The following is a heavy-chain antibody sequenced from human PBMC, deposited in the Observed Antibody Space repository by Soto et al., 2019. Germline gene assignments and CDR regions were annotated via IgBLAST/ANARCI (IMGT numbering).Heavy chain of an antibody. D-gene: IGHD6-6*01. CDR1: GVSISSSSYY. CDR2: IYYSGST. J-gene: IGHJ6*02. V-gene: IGHV4-39*02. CDR3: AREGLVPANYYYYGMDV. Sequence: SETLSLTCTVSGVSISSSSYYWGWIRQPPGKGLEWIGSIYYSGSTYYNPSLKSRVTISVDTSKNQFSLKLSSVTAADTAVYYCAREGLVPANYYYYGMDVWGQGTTVTVSS.